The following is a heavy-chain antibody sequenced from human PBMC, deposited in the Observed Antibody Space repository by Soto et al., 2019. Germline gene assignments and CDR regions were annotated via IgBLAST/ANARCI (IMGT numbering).Heavy chain of an antibody. J-gene: IGHJ4*03. CDR2: INPTGGRA. CDR3: SRLTTMVREINDDPFDF. V-gene: IGHV1-46*03. Sequence: ASVKVSCKASGYTFTNYYIHWVRQAPGQGLEWMGVINPTGGRASYAPKFQGRVTLTRDTSTSTAYMESSSLRSDDTAVYFCSRLTTMVREINDDPFDFWGQGTLVTVSS. D-gene: IGHD3-10*01. CDR1: GYTFTNYY.